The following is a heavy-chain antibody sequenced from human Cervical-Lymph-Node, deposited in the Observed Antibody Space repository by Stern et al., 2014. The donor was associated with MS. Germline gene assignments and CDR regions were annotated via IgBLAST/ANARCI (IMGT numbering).Heavy chain of an antibody. CDR3: VKDKASSSWYREAPDY. CDR1: GFTFDDYA. Sequence: VQLVEFGGGLVQPGRHLRLSCATSGFTFDDYAMHCVLQAPGKVLELVSGLSWISADIGYADSVNGRFTISRDNAKNSLYLQINSLRAEDTALYYCVKDKASSSWYREAPDYWGQGTLVTVSA. CDR2: LSWISADI. V-gene: IGHV3-9*01. D-gene: IGHD6-13*01. J-gene: IGHJ4*02.